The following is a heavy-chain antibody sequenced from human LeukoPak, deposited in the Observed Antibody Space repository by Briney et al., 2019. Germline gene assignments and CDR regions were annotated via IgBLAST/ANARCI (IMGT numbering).Heavy chain of an antibody. V-gene: IGHV3-21*01. CDR2: ISSSSSYI. D-gene: IGHD1-7*01. CDR1: GFTFSSYS. J-gene: IGHJ6*03. CDR3: ARDKVPLTGTTSPDYMDV. Sequence: PGGSLRLSCAASGFTFSSYSMNWVRQAPGKGLEWVSSISSSSSYIYHADSVKGRFTIPRDNAKNSLYLQMNSLRAEDTAVYYCARDKVPLTGTTSPDYMDVWGKGTTVTVSS.